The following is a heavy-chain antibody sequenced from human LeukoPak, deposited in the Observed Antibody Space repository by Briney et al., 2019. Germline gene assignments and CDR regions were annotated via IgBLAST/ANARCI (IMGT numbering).Heavy chain of an antibody. CDR1: GYTFTGYY. CDR2: INPNSGGT. J-gene: IGHJ5*02. Sequence: ASVKVSCKASGYTFTGYYMHWMLQAPGQGLEWMGWINPNSGGTNYAQKFQGRVTMTRDTSISTAYMELSRLRSDDTAVYYCAREPRRGHWFDPWGQGTLVTVSS. V-gene: IGHV1-2*02. CDR3: AREPRRGHWFDP.